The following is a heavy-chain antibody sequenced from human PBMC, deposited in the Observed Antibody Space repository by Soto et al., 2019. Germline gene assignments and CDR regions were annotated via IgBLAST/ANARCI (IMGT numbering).Heavy chain of an antibody. D-gene: IGHD1-26*01. CDR3: ARIVGGAHFDY. CDR2: IRKKPNSYST. V-gene: IGHV3-72*01. J-gene: IGHJ4*02. Sequence: PILACAASGFTVTDHYMDWLRRAPGKGLEWVGRIRKKPNSYSTEYAASVKGRFTISRDDSKNSLFLQMNSLKTEDTAVYYCARIVGGAHFDYWGQGTLVTVSS. CDR1: GFTVTDHY.